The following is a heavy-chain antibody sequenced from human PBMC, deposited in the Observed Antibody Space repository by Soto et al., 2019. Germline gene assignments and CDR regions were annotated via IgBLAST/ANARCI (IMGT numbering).Heavy chain of an antibody. CDR3: ARETYYYDSSGYLVY. CDR1: GFTFSSYG. Sequence: QVQLVESGGGVVHPGRSLRLSCAASGFTFSSYGMHWVRQAPGKGLEWVAVIWYDGSNKYYAESVKGRFTISRDNSKNTLYLQMNSLRAEDTAVYYCARETYYYDSSGYLVYWGQGTLVTVSS. CDR2: IWYDGSNK. V-gene: IGHV3-33*01. J-gene: IGHJ4*02. D-gene: IGHD3-22*01.